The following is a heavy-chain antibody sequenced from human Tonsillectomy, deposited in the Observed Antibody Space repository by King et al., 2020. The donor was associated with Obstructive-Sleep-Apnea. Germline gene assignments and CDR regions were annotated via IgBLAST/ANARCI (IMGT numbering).Heavy chain of an antibody. D-gene: IGHD5-18*01. CDR1: GFTFSSYG. CDR2: ISYDGSNK. V-gene: IGHV3-30*18. Sequence: VQLVESGGGVVQPGRSLRLSCAASGFTFSSYGMHWVRQAPGKGLEWVAVISYDGSNKYYADSVKGRFTISRDNSKNTLYLQMNRLRAEDTAVYYCAKDQGSAMVTGPAYYYYYGMDVWGQGTTVTVSS. J-gene: IGHJ6*02. CDR3: AKDQGSAMVTGPAYYYYYGMDV.